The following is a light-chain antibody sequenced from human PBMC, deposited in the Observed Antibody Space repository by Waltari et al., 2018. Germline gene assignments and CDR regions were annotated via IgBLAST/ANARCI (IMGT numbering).Light chain of an antibody. CDR3: QQSFNTPPWT. CDR1: QSISTY. Sequence: DLQMSQSPSSLSASVGDRVPITCRASQSISTYLNWYQQKSGKAPKLLIYAASTLQSGVPSRFSGTGSGTVFTLTISSLQPEDFATYYCQQSFNTPPWTFGQGTKVEIK. J-gene: IGKJ1*01. CDR2: AAS. V-gene: IGKV1-39*01.